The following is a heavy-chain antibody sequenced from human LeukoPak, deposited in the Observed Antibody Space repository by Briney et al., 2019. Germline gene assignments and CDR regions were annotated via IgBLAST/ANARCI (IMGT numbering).Heavy chain of an antibody. CDR3: ARHYYDSSGYPNDAFDI. D-gene: IGHD3-22*01. V-gene: IGHV3-74*01. CDR1: GFTFSSYW. Sequence: GGSLRLSCAASGFTFSSYWMHWVRQAPGKGLVWVSRINSDGSSTSYADSVKGRFTISRDNAKNTLYLQINSLRAEDTAVYYCARHYYDSSGYPNDAFDIWGQGTMVTVSS. CDR2: INSDGSST. J-gene: IGHJ3*02.